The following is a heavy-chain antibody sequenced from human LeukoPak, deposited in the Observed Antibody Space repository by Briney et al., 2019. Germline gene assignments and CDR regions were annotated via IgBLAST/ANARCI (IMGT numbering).Heavy chain of an antibody. CDR3: ARDLPSGYSSGWDYY. D-gene: IGHD6-19*01. Sequence: TGGSLRLSCAASGFTFSSHLMSWVRQAPGKGLEWVANVREDGSGENYVDSVKGRFAISRDNAMNSLYLQMNNLRAEDTAVYFCARDLPSGYSSGWDYYWGQGTLVTVSS. CDR2: VREDGSGE. J-gene: IGHJ4*02. CDR1: GFTFSSHL. V-gene: IGHV3-7*01.